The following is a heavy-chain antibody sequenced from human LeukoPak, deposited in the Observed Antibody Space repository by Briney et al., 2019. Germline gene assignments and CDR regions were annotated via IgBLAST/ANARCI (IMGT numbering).Heavy chain of an antibody. CDR3: ARAVTQLLYYFDY. D-gene: IGHD2-2*01. V-gene: IGHV1-2*02. J-gene: IGHJ4*02. CDR2: INPNSGGT. CDR1: GYTFTGYY. Sequence: ASVKVSCKASGYTFTGYYMHWVRQAPGQGLEWMGWINPNSGGTNYAQKFQGRVTMTRDTSISTAYMELSRLRSDDTAVDYCARAVTQLLYYFDYWGQGTLVTVSS.